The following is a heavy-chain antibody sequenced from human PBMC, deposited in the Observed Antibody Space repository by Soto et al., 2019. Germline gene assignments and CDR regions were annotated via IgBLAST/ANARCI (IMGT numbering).Heavy chain of an antibody. J-gene: IGHJ6*02. CDR1: GGTVSSST. CDR3: ARDPGYSYGYN. V-gene: IGHV1-69*04. Sequence: SVKVCCKASGGTVSSSTISWVRQAPGQGLEWMGRIIPILGIANYAQKVQGRVTITRDTSASTAYMELSSLSSEDTAVYNCARDPGYSYGYNWGQGTTVTVSS. D-gene: IGHD5-18*01. CDR2: IIPILGIA.